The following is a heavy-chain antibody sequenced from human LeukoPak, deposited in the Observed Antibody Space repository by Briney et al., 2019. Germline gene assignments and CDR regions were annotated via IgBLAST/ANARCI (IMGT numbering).Heavy chain of an antibody. Sequence: GGSLRLSCAASGFTFSNYWMSWVPQAPGKGLEWVANIDPDGSEKQYGDSVKGRFTTSRDNAKNSLYLQRNSLRVEDTAIYYCARIWYFGDNNWRYFDNWGQGTLVTVSS. CDR1: GFTFSNYW. CDR3: ARIWYFGDNNWRYFDN. V-gene: IGHV3-7*01. D-gene: IGHD1-20*01. CDR2: IDPDGSEK. J-gene: IGHJ4*02.